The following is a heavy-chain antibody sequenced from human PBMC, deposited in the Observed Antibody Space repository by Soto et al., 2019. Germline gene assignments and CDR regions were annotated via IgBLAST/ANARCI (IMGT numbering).Heavy chain of an antibody. CDR1: GGSISSGDYY. D-gene: IGHD2-2*01. CDR2: IYYSGST. J-gene: IGHJ4*02. Sequence: QVQLQESGPGLVKPSQTLSLTCTVSGGSISSGDYYWSWIRQPPGKGLEWIGYIYYSGSTYYNPSLKSRVTISVDTSKNQFSLQLSSETAADTAVYYCASHQDCISTSCAFDYWGQGTLVTVSS. V-gene: IGHV4-30-4*01. CDR3: ASHQDCISTSCAFDY.